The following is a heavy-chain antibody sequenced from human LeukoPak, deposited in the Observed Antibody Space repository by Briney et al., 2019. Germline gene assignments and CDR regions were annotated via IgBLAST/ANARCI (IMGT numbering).Heavy chain of an antibody. V-gene: IGHV3-7*01. J-gene: IGHJ4*02. CDR3: ATSTAGLDY. D-gene: IGHD1-1*01. CDR2: INQDGSEK. Sequence: GGSLRLSCAASGFSFKDYWMSWVRQAPGNGLEWVGNINQDGSEKYYVDSVKGRFTISRDNAKNSLYLQMSRLRAEDTAVYYCATSTAGLDYWGQGTLVTVSS. CDR1: GFSFKDYW.